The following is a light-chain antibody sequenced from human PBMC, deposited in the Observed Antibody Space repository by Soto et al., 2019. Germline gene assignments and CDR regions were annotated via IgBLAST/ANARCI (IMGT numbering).Light chain of an antibody. CDR1: RSDVGGYNF. CDR2: EVT. J-gene: IGLJ1*01. V-gene: IGLV2-14*01. Sequence: QSVLTQPASVSGSPGQSITVSCTGTRSDVGGYNFVSWYQQHPGKAPKLLIFEVTNRPSGVSDRFSGSKTGNTASLTISGLQAEDEADYYCGSYTRSSTYVFGSGTKVTVL. CDR3: GSYTRSSTYV.